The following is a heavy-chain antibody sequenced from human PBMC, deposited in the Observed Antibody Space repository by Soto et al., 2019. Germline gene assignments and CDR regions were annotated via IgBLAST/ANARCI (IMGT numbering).Heavy chain of an antibody. D-gene: IGHD4-17*01. V-gene: IGHV3-33*01. CDR2: IGSDGRRA. J-gene: IGHJ4*02. CDR3: ARDDDYGDNGLDY. Sequence: QVQLVESGGGVVQPGGSLRLSCAASGFTFGRHGMHWVRQAPGKGLEWVAVIGSDGRRASYADSVKGRFTISRDNGQNTLELQMNSLRAEEAAVYYCARDDDYGDNGLDYWGQGTLVTVSS. CDR1: GFTFGRHG.